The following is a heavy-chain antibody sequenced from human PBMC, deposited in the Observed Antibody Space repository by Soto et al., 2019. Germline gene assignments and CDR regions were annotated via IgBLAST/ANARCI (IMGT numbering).Heavy chain of an antibody. CDR3: AKDRVGGTFYTPLGF. CDR1: GFNFDNCG. CDR2: ITYDGSNK. V-gene: IGHV3-30*18. D-gene: IGHD1-7*01. Sequence: GGSLRLSCQASGFNFDNCGMHWVRQAPGKGLEWVAVITYDGSNKYYADSVKGRFTISRDNSKNTLSLHLNTLKPEDTAVYHCAKDRVGGTFYTPLGFWGQGTLVTVSS. J-gene: IGHJ4*02.